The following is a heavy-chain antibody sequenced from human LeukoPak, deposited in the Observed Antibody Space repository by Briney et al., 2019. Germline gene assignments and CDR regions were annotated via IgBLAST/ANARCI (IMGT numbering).Heavy chain of an antibody. V-gene: IGHV5-51*01. J-gene: IGHJ6*04. CDR3: ARVAAQDCSGGSCYHYGMDV. CDR2: IYPGDSDT. CDR1: GYSFTSYW. D-gene: IGHD2-15*01. Sequence: GESLKISCKGSGYSFTSYWIGWVRQMPGKGLEWMGIIYPGDSDTRYSPSFQGQVTISADKPISTAYLQWSSLKASDTAMYYCARVAAQDCSGGSCYHYGMDVWGKGTTVTVSS.